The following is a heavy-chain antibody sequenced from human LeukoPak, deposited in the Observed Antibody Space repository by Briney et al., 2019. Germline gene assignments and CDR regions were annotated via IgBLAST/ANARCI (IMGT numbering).Heavy chain of an antibody. Sequence: SETLSLTCTVSGGSISNYFRGWLRQPAGKGLEWIGHIYTSGITHYNPSLKSRVTISLDTSKSQFSLQLNSLTAADTAVYYCARAEGSGSGAYTLDYWGQGILVTVSS. D-gene: IGHD3-10*01. CDR1: GGSISNYF. CDR3: ARAEGSGSGAYTLDY. J-gene: IGHJ4*02. V-gene: IGHV4-4*07. CDR2: IYTSGIT.